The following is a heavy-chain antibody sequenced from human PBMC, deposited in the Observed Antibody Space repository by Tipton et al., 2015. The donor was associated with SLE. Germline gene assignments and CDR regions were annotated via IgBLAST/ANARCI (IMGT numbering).Heavy chain of an antibody. J-gene: IGHJ4*02. V-gene: IGHV3-30*19. Sequence: SLRLSCAVSGYSISSGYYWGWVRQAPGKGLEWVALISYDGSNKNYADSVKGRFTISRDNSNNTLYLQMNSLRAEDTAVYYCARDPEVETAMEMIDYWGQGTLVTVSS. CDR1: GYSISSGY. CDR2: ISYDGSNK. D-gene: IGHD5-18*01. CDR3: ARDPEVETAMEMIDY.